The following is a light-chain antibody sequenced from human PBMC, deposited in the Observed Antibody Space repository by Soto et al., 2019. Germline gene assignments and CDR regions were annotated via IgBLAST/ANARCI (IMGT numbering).Light chain of an antibody. V-gene: IGKV3-11*01. CDR3: QQSNNWPPIT. CDR1: QIVRGY. Sequence: EIVLTQSPATRSLSPGERSTLSCMAIQIVRGYLAWYQQKPGQSPMLLIYYASFSVTGLPARFSGSGSGTDFTLTISRLEPDDFAVYYCQQSNNWPPITFGPGTRLEIK. CDR2: YAS. J-gene: IGKJ5*01.